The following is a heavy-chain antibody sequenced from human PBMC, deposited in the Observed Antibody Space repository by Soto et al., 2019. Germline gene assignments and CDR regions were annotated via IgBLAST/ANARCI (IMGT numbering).Heavy chain of an antibody. Sequence: PGKALEWVSAISGSGGPTYYADPVKGRPTISRDISKNPLYLQVNSMRAEYTAIYYCAKVLSSSTCDGLRSYGMDV. D-gene: IGHD2-2*01. CDR2: ISGSGGPT. J-gene: IGHJ6*01. V-gene: IGHV3-23*01. CDR3: AKVLSSSTCDGLRSYGMDV.